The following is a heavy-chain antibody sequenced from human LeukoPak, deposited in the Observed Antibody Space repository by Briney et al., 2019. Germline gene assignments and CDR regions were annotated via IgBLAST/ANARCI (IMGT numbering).Heavy chain of an antibody. V-gene: IGHV4-34*01. Sequence: SETLSLTCAVYGGSFSGYYWSWIRQPPGKGLEWIGEINHSGSTNYNPSLKSRVTISVDTSKNQFSLKLSSVTAADTAVYNCARVGIQLWLRYFDYWGQGTLVTVSS. J-gene: IGHJ4*02. CDR2: INHSGST. CDR1: GGSFSGYY. CDR3: ARVGIQLWLRYFDY. D-gene: IGHD5-18*01.